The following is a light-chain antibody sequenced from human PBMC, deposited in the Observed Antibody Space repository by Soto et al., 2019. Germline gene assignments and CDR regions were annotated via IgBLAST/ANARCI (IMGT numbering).Light chain of an antibody. CDR2: GAS. Sequence: MVLTHSPGTLSLSPGERATLSCRTSQSVSSNHLAWYQQKPGQAPRLLIYGASRGAAGIPGTFSGSGSGTDFTLTISRLEPEDFAVYFCQQYGRSPMFTFGQGTKLEIK. CDR1: QSVSSNH. V-gene: IGKV3-20*01. CDR3: QQYGRSPMFT. J-gene: IGKJ2*01.